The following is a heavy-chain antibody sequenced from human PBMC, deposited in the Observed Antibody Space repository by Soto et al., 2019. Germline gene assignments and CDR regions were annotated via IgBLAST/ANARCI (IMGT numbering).Heavy chain of an antibody. V-gene: IGHV3-53*01. D-gene: IGHD6-6*01. J-gene: IGHJ5*02. Sequence: GGSLRLSCAASGFTVSTNYMSWVRQAPGKGLEWVSVIYRDGSTYFADALKGRFTIARDNSKNTLYLQMNSLRVEDTAVYYCARGASSLAPWGQGTLVTVSS. CDR1: GFTVSTNY. CDR2: IYRDGST. CDR3: ARGASSLAP.